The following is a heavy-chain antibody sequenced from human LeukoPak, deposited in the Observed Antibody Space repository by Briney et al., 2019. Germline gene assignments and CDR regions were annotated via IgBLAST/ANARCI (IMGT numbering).Heavy chain of an antibody. CDR1: GYTFTGYY. J-gene: IGHJ5*02. Sequence: ASVKVSCKASGYTFTGYYMHWVRQAPGQGLEWMGWINPNSGGTNYAQKFQGRVTMTRDTSISTAYVELSRLRSDDTAVYYCARDLGGYCSGGSCLNWFDPWGQETLVTVSS. D-gene: IGHD2-15*01. CDR2: INPNSGGT. V-gene: IGHV1-2*02. CDR3: ARDLGGYCSGGSCLNWFDP.